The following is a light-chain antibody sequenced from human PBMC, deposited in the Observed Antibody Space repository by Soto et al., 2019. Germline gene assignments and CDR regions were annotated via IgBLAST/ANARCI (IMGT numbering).Light chain of an antibody. CDR1: QTVSSY. CDR3: QQRSNWPIA. Sequence: EIVLTHSPATLSLSPWEIATLSCRASQTVSSYLAWFQQKPGQAPRLLIYDASKRATGIPARFSGRGSGTDFTLTISSLEPEDFAVYYCQQRSNWPIAFGQGTRLEIK. V-gene: IGKV3-11*01. CDR2: DAS. J-gene: IGKJ5*01.